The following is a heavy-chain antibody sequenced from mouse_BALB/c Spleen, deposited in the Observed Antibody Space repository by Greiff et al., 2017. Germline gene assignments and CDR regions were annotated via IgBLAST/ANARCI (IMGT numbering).Heavy chain of an antibody. J-gene: IGHJ1*01. D-gene: IGHD1-1*01. CDR2: ISSGGST. Sequence: EEKLVESGGGLVKPGGSLKLSCAASGFTFSSYAMSWVRQTPEKRLEWVASISSGGSTYYPDSVKGRFTISRDNARNILYLQMSSLRSEDTAMYYCARVYYYGSRGYFDVWGAGTTVTVSS. V-gene: IGHV5-6-5*01. CDR3: ARVYYYGSRGYFDV. CDR1: GFTFSSYA.